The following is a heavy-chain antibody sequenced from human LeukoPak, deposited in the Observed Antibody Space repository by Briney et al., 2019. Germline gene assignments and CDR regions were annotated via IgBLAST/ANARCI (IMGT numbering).Heavy chain of an antibody. Sequence: SETLPLTCTVSGGSISSYYWSWIRQPAGKGLEWIGRIYTSGSTNYNPSLKSRVTMSVDTSKNQFSLKLSSVTAADTAVYYCARDKVGVRITIFGVVENWFDPWGQGTLVTVSS. CDR1: GGSISSYY. V-gene: IGHV4-4*07. D-gene: IGHD3-3*01. J-gene: IGHJ5*02. CDR2: IYTSGST. CDR3: ARDKVGVRITIFGVVENWFDP.